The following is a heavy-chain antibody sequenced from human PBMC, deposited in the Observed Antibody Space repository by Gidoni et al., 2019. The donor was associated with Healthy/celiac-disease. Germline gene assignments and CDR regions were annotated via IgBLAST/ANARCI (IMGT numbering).Heavy chain of an antibody. D-gene: IGHD2-2*01. V-gene: IGHV1-69*06. CDR1: GGTFSSYA. J-gene: IGHJ4*02. Sequence: QVQLVQSGAEVKKPGSSVKVSCKASGGTFSSYAISWVRQAHGQGLEWMGGIIPIFGTANYAKKFQGRVTITADKSTSTAYMELSSLRSEDTAVYYCASNIVVVPAATLYYFDYWGQGTLVTVSS. CDR2: IIPIFGTA. CDR3: ASNIVVVPAATLYYFDY.